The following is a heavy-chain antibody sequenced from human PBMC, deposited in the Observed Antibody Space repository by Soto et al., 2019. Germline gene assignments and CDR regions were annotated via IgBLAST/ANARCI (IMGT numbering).Heavy chain of an antibody. CDR1: GFTFSSYG. CDR3: AREYFRWGYYYYYGMDV. J-gene: IGHJ6*02. Sequence: GGSLRLSCAASGFTFSSYGMHWVRQAPGKGLEWVAVIWYDGSNKYYADSVKGRFTISRDNSKNTLYLQMNSLRAEDTAVYYCAREYFRWGYYYYYGMDVWGQGTTVTVSS. V-gene: IGHV3-33*01. D-gene: IGHD3-16*01. CDR2: IWYDGSNK.